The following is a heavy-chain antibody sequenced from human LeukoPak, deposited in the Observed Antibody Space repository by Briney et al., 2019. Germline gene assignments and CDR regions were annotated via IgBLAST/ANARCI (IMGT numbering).Heavy chain of an antibody. CDR3: ARDGKHIAVPGVRYPMDV. Sequence: ASVKVSCKASGYTLTSFAMHWVRPAPGQRLEWMGRLNAANGNSQYSQKFQDRVTITSDSSANTAYMEFSSLRSEDSAVYYCARDGKHIAVPGVRYPMDVWGQGTTVTVS. J-gene: IGHJ6*02. D-gene: IGHD6-19*01. CDR1: GYTLTSFA. CDR2: LNAANGNS. V-gene: IGHV1-3*01.